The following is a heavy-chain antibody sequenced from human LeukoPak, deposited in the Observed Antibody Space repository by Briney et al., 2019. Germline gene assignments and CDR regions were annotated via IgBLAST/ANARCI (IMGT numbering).Heavy chain of an antibody. J-gene: IGHJ4*02. CDR2: ISGSGDTT. D-gene: IGHD3-22*01. CDR3: ANAGSDTMRGY. Sequence: GGSLRLSCVASGFTFKNYAMTWVRQAPGKGLEWVSGISGSGDTTYYADSGKGRFTISRDNPKNTLYLQMTNPRADDTAVYYCANAGSDTMRGYWGQGTPVTVSS. V-gene: IGHV3-23*01. CDR1: GFTFKNYA.